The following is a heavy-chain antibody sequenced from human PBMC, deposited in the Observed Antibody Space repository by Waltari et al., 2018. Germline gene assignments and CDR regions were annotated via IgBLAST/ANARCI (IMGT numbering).Heavy chain of an antibody. D-gene: IGHD5-12*01. CDR2: ITFTGDT. Sequence: QLQLQESGPGLVKPSETLSLTCTVSGGSITSNRHYWGWIRQPPGQGLEWIGTITFTGDTYSSPSLKSRVTISRDTSKNQLSLTLGSGTAADTALYYCATYIGASVGTAAFDVWGQGTMVTVSS. CDR1: GGSITSNRHY. CDR3: ATYIGASVGTAAFDV. V-gene: IGHV4-39*01. J-gene: IGHJ3*01.